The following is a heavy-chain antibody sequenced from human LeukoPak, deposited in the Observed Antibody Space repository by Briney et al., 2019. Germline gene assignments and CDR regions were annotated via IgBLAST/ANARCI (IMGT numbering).Heavy chain of an antibody. J-gene: IGHJ4*02. CDR3: ARLSVDYYGSGSASDY. Sequence: SETLSLTCAVYGGSFSGYYWSWIRQPPGKGLEWIGEINHSGSTNYNPSLKSRVTISVDTSKNQFSLKLSSVTAADTAVYYCARLSVDYYGSGSASDYWGQGTLVTVSS. V-gene: IGHV4-34*01. CDR1: GGSFSGYY. CDR2: INHSGST. D-gene: IGHD3-10*01.